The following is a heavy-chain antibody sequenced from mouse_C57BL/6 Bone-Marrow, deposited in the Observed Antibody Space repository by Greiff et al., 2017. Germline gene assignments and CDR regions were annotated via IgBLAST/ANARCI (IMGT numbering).Heavy chain of an antibody. Sequence: DVMLVESGGGLVKPGGSLKLSCAASGFTFSSYAMSWVRQTPEKRLEWVATISDGGSYTYYPDNVKGRFTISRANAKNNLYLQMSHLKSEDTAMYYCARGGGCFAYWGQETLVSVSA. CDR3: ARGGGCFAY. CDR1: GFTFSSYA. J-gene: IGHJ3*01. V-gene: IGHV5-4*03. CDR2: ISDGGSYT.